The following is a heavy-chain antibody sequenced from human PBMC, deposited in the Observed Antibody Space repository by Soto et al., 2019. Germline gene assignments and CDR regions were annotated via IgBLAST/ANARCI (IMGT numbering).Heavy chain of an antibody. J-gene: IGHJ4*02. V-gene: IGHV3-23*01. CDR3: ARDPGGHYCTSTSCIAVFDH. CDR1: GFTFSNHA. Sequence: EVQLLESGGALVQPGGSLRLSCAASGFTFSNHAMHWVRQAPGKGLEWVSTISDSGSTYYADSVKGRFTISRDNSKNTLYLQMNSMRAEDTAVYYCARDPGGHYCTSTSCIAVFDHWGQGTLVIVSS. CDR2: ISDSGST. D-gene: IGHD2-2*01.